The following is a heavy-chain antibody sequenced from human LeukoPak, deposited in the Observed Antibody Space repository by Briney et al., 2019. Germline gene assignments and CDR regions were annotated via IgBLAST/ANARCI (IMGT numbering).Heavy chain of an antibody. CDR2: IYTSGST. Sequence: SETLSLTCTVSGGSISSGSYYWSWIRQPAGKGLEWIGRIYTSGSTNYNPSLKSRVTISVDTSKNQFSLKLSFVTAADTAVYYCARVTKYDFWSGYYGIFDIWGQGTMVTVSS. D-gene: IGHD3-3*01. V-gene: IGHV4-61*02. J-gene: IGHJ3*02. CDR3: ARVTKYDFWSGYYGIFDI. CDR1: GGSISSGSYY.